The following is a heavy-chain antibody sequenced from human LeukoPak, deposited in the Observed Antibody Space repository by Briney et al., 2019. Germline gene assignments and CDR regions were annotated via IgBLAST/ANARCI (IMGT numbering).Heavy chain of an antibody. J-gene: IGHJ6*03. CDR1: GYTFTGYY. Sequence: GASVKVSCKASGYTFTGYYMHWVRQAPGQGLEWMGWINPNSGGTNYAQKFQGRVTMTRDTSISTAYMELSRLRSDDTAAYYCARANYYYDSSGYYSPSPYYYYMDGWGKGTTVTVSS. CDR3: ARANYYYDSSGYYSPSPYYYYMDG. CDR2: INPNSGGT. D-gene: IGHD3-22*01. V-gene: IGHV1-2*02.